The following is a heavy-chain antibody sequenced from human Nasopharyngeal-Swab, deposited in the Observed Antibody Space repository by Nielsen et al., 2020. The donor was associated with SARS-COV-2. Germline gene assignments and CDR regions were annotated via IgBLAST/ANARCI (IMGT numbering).Heavy chain of an antibody. CDR1: GFTFDDYA. V-gene: IGHV3-9*01. J-gene: IGHJ4*02. CDR2: ISWNSGSI. CDR3: ARGGLDSSSWYGYYFDY. Sequence: SCAASGFTFDDYAMHWVRQAPGKGLEWVSGISWNSGSIGYADSVKGRFTISRDNAKNSLYLQMNSLRAEDTAVYYCARGGLDSSSWYGYYFDYWGQGTLVTVSS. D-gene: IGHD6-13*01.